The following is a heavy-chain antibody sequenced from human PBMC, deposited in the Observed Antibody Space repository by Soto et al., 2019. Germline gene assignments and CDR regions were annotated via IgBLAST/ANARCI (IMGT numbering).Heavy chain of an antibody. Sequence: LSLTCTVSGGSISSGGYYWSWIRQHPGKGLEWIGYIYYSGSTYYNPSLKSRVTISVDTSKNQFSLKLSSVTAADTAVYYCARVSYCNGGSCRRKDAFDIWGQGTMVTVS. D-gene: IGHD2-15*01. CDR3: ARVSYCNGGSCRRKDAFDI. CDR1: GGSISSGGYY. V-gene: IGHV4-31*03. J-gene: IGHJ3*02. CDR2: IYYSGST.